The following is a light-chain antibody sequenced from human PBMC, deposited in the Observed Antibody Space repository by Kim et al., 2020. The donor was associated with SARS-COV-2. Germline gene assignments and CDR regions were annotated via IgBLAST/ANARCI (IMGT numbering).Light chain of an antibody. J-gene: IGLJ2*01. CDR3: CSYVGIFSEV. Sequence: QSALTQPRSVSGSPGQSVTISCTGTSSDVGGYDYVSWYQQHPGKAPKLIIYDVNKRPSGVPDRFSGSKSGNTASLTISGLQAEDEAYYYCCSYVGIFSEVFGGGTQLTVL. CDR1: SSDVGGYDY. CDR2: DVN. V-gene: IGLV2-11*01.